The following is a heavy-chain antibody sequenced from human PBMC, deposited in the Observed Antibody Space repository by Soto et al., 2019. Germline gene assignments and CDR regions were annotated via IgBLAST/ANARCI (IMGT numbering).Heavy chain of an antibody. V-gene: IGHV1-18*01. Sequence: QVQLVQSGAEVKKPGASVKVSCKASGYTFTSYGISWVRQAPGQGLEWMGWISAYNGNTNYAQKLQGRVTMTTDTSTSTAYMELRSLRSDDTAVYYCAGDVEEQLVPGLDWFDPWGQETLVTVSS. CDR1: GYTFTSYG. D-gene: IGHD6-13*01. CDR3: AGDVEEQLVPGLDWFDP. CDR2: ISAYNGNT. J-gene: IGHJ5*02.